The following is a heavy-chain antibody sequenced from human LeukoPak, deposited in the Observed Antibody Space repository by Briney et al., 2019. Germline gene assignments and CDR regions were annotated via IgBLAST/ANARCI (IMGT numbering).Heavy chain of an antibody. CDR2: ISGSTGNT. J-gene: IGHJ4*02. V-gene: IGHV1-18*01. CDR3: ARSGRGTYFYFDL. CDR1: GYMFTRYG. D-gene: IGHD1-26*01. Sequence: ASVTVSCKASGYMFTRYGMSWVRQAPGQGLGWVGWISGSTGNTNYAQKFQGRVTMTTGTSTSTTCMELTSLRSDDTAVYYCARSGRGTYFYFDLWGQGTLVTVSS.